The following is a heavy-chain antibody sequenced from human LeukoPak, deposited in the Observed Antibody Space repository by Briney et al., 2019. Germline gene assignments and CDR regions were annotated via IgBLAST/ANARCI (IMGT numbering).Heavy chain of an antibody. CDR2: ISNDGGGL. J-gene: IGHJ4*02. Sequence: PGGSLRLSCAASGFIFNNYGLIWVRQAPGKGLEWVSAISNDGGGLQYAAFVEGRFTISRDNSKNTLYLQMNSLRAEDTAVYYCAKCGIYDILTGRKRGVLDYWGQGTLVTVSS. CDR1: GFIFNNYG. D-gene: IGHD3-9*01. V-gene: IGHV3-23*01. CDR3: AKCGIYDILTGRKRGVLDY.